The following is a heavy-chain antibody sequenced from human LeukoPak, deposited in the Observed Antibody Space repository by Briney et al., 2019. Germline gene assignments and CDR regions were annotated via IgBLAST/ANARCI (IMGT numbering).Heavy chain of an antibody. J-gene: IGHJ6*02. CDR1: GYTFTNYG. Sequence: ASVKVSCKASGYTFTNYGISWVRQAPGQGLEWMGWISAYNGDTSYAQKLQGRITMTEDTSTDTAYMELSSLRSEDTAVYYCATGSFSRGLYYYYGMDVWGQGTTVTVSS. CDR3: ATGSFSRGLYYYYGMDV. CDR2: ISAYNGDT. D-gene: IGHD5-24*01. V-gene: IGHV1-18*01.